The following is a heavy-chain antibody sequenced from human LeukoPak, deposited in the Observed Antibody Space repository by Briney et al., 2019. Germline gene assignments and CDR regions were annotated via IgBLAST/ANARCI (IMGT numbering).Heavy chain of an antibody. CDR2: INHGGST. D-gene: IGHD3-9*01. CDR1: GGSFSGYY. V-gene: IGHV4-34*01. CDR3: ARVAVDGYFNSRYYYQYGMDV. J-gene: IGHJ6*02. Sequence: SETLSLTCAVYGGSFSGYYWSWIRQPPGKGLEWIGEINHGGSTNYSPSLKSRVTISVDTSKNQISLKLSSVTAADTAVYYCARVAVDGYFNSRYYYQYGMDVWGQGTTVTVSS.